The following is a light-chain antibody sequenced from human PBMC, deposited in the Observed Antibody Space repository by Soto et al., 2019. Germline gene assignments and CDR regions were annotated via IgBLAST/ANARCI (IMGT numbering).Light chain of an antibody. V-gene: IGKV3-15*01. CDR2: GAS. CDR1: QSVSRD. CDR3: QQYNDWRT. Sequence: EIVMTQSPATLSVSPGERVTLSCRASQSVSRDLAWFQQKPGQAPRLLIYGASTRATGVPARFSGSGSGTEFTLTISSLQSEDFAVYYCQQYNDWRTFGQGTKVEIK. J-gene: IGKJ1*01.